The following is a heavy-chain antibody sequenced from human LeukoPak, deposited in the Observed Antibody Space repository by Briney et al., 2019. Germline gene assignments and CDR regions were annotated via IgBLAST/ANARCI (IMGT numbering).Heavy chain of an antibody. Sequence: GESLKISCKASGYNFANYWIGWVRQMPGKGLEWMGIIYPGDSDTKYSPSFQGQVTISADKSIDTAYLQWSSLKASDTAMYYCADFRAVGPIDNWGQGTLVTVSS. CDR1: GYNFANYW. V-gene: IGHV5-51*01. D-gene: IGHD1-26*01. J-gene: IGHJ4*02. CDR2: IYPGDSDT. CDR3: ADFRAVGPIDN.